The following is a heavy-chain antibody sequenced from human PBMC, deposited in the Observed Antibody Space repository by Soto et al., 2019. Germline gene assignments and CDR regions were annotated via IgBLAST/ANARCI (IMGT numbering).Heavy chain of an antibody. CDR1: GFTFSSYA. D-gene: IGHD3-9*01. CDR2: ISGSGGST. V-gene: IGHV3-23*01. Sequence: EVQLLESGGGLVQPGGSLRLSCAASGFTFSSYAMSWVRQAPGKGLEWVSAISGSGGSTYYADSVKGRFTISRDNSKNTLYLQMNRLRAEDTAVYYCAKGGLRYFDWINDYWGQGTLVTVSS. CDR3: AKGGLRYFDWINDY. J-gene: IGHJ4*02.